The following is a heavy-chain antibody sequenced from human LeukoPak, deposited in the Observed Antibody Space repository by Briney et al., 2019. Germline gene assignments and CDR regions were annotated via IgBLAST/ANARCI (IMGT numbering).Heavy chain of an antibody. CDR2: VYFSGTT. CDR3: ARERAAAVDY. CDR1: GGSISSGGHY. D-gene: IGHD6-13*01. J-gene: IGHJ4*02. V-gene: IGHV4-31*03. Sequence: PSETLSLTCTVSGGSISSGGHYWSWIRQHPGKGLEWIGHVYFSGTTHYNPSLVSRVTISVDASKNQFSLKLSSVTAADTAVYYCARERAAAVDYWGQGTLVTVSS.